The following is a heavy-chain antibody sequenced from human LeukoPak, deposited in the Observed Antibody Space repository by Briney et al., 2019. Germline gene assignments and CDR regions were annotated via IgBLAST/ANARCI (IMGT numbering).Heavy chain of an antibody. CDR1: GYSFTSYW. Sequence: HGESLKISCKGSGYSFTSYWIAWVRQMPGKGLEWMGIISPGDSDIRYSPSFQGQVTISVDKSISTAYLQWSSLKASDTAIYYCARRYSGYDRWGQGTLVTVSS. J-gene: IGHJ4*02. CDR3: ARRYSGYDR. CDR2: ISPGDSDI. V-gene: IGHV5-51*01. D-gene: IGHD5-12*01.